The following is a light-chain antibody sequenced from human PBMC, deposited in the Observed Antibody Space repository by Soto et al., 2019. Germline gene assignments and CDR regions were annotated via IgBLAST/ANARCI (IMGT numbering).Light chain of an antibody. Sequence: DIQMTNSLSTLPHSVGAEVTIISRAIQSFISWLAWYQQKPGKPPKLLIYVASSLESGVPSRFSGSGSGTEFTLTISSLQPDDFATYYCQQYNSYSGTFGQGTKVEIK. CDR2: VAS. CDR3: QQYNSYSGT. J-gene: IGKJ1*01. V-gene: IGKV1-5*02. CDR1: QSFISW.